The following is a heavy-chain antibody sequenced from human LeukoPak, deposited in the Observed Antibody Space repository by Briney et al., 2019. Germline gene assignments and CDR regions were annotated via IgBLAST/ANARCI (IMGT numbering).Heavy chain of an antibody. V-gene: IGHV1-18*01. CDR3: ARLPAYCSSTSCYLIDP. Sequence: GASVKVSCKASGYTFTSYGISWVRQAPGQGLEWMGWISAYNGNTIYAQKLQGRVTMTTDTSTSTAYMELRSLRSDDTAVYYCARLPAYCSSTSCYLIDPWGQGTLVTVSS. CDR2: ISAYNGNT. J-gene: IGHJ5*02. CDR1: GYTFTSYG. D-gene: IGHD2-2*01.